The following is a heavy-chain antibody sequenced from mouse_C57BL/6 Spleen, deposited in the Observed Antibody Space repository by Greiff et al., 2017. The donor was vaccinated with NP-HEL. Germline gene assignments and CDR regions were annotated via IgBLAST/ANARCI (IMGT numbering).Heavy chain of an antibody. Sequence: SGAELVRPGASVTLSCKASGYTFTDYEMHWVKQTPVHGLEWIGAIDPETGGTAYNQKFKGKAILTADKSSSTAYMELRSLTSEDSAVYYCTRYPLTTVEGPFAYWGQGTLVTVSA. D-gene: IGHD1-1*01. CDR2: IDPETGGT. J-gene: IGHJ3*01. CDR3: TRYPLTTVEGPFAY. CDR1: GYTFTDYE. V-gene: IGHV1-15*01.